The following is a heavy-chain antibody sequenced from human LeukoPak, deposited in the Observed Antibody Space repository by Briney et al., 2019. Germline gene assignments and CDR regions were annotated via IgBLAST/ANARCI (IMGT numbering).Heavy chain of an antibody. D-gene: IGHD3-16*01. J-gene: IGHJ4*02. Sequence: SETLSLTCTVSGGSITNDYWNWIRQSSGKHLEWIGSIHYSGTINYSPSLKSRITISLDTSKNQFSLKLSSVTAADAAMYYCATSYDHGWLIGSWGQGTLVTVSS. CDR1: GGSITNDY. V-gene: IGHV4-59*01. CDR3: ATSYDHGWLIGS. CDR2: IHYSGTI.